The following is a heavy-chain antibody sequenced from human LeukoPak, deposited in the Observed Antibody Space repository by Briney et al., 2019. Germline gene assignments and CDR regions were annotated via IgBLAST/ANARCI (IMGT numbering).Heavy chain of an antibody. J-gene: IGHJ4*02. Sequence: GGSLGLSCAASGFTFSNAWMSWVRQAPGKGLEWVGRIKSKTDGGTTDYAAPVKGRFTISRDDSKNTLYLQMNSLKTEDTAVYYCTTVATVLAVTTNYWGQGTLVTVSS. CDR3: TTVATVLAVTTNY. CDR2: IKSKTDGGTT. D-gene: IGHD4-17*01. CDR1: GFTFSNAW. V-gene: IGHV3-15*01.